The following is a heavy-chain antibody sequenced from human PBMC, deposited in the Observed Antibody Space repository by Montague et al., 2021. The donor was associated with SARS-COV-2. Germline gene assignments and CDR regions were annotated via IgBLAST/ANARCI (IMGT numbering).Heavy chain of an antibody. Sequence: PELVKPSQTLTLTCTLSGFSLSTSGMCVSWIRQPPGKALEWLALIDWDDDKYYSTSLKTRLTISKDTSKNQVVLTMTNMDPVDTATYYCARTYYDILPDLYFCDYWGQGTLVTVSS. D-gene: IGHD3-9*01. CDR2: IDWDDDK. CDR1: GFSLSTSGMC. CDR3: ARTYYDILPDLYFCDY. J-gene: IGHJ4*02. V-gene: IGHV2-70*01.